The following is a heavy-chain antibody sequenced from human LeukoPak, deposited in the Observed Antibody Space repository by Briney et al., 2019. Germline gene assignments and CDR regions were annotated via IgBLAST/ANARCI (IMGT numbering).Heavy chain of an antibody. V-gene: IGHV3-66*01. CDR3: AARDGGDYPYFDY. D-gene: IGHD4-17*01. Sequence: PGGSLRLSCAASGFTVDRKHMTWVRQAPEKGLQWISFIYTGGNTYYSDSVKGRFTVSRDTSKNTLYLQMDSLRDEDTGVYRCAARDGGDYPYFDYWGPGTLVTVSS. J-gene: IGHJ4*02. CDR1: GFTVDRKH. CDR2: IYTGGNT.